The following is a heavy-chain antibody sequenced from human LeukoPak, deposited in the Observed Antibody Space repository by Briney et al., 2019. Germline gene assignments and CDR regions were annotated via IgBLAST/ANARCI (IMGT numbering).Heavy chain of an antibody. V-gene: IGHV3-48*03. CDR3: ATPDSRKGAFDI. CDR2: ISSSGSTI. D-gene: IGHD3-22*01. J-gene: IGHJ3*02. Sequence: QSGGSLRLSCAASGFTFSSYEMNWVRQAPGKGLEWVSYISSSGSTIYYADSVKGRFTISRDNAKNSLYLQMNSLRAEDTAVYYCATPDSRKGAFDIWGQGTMVTVSS. CDR1: GFTFSSYE.